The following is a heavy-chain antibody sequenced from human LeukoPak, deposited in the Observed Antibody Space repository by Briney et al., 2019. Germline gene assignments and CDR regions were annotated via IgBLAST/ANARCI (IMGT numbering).Heavy chain of an antibody. CDR1: GGSFSGYY. CDR3: ARGLNMVRGVINRYFDY. D-gene: IGHD3-10*01. Sequence: PSETLSLTCAVYGGSFSGYYWSWIHQPPGKGLEWIGEINHSGSTNYNPSLKSRVTISVDTSKNQFSLKLSSVTAADTAVYYCARGLNMVRGVINRYFDYWGQGTLVTVSS. J-gene: IGHJ4*02. V-gene: IGHV4-34*01. CDR2: INHSGST.